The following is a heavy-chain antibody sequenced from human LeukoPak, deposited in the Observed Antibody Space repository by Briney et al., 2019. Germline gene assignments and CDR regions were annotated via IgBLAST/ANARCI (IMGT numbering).Heavy chain of an antibody. CDR2: IYYSGST. D-gene: IGHD2-15*01. J-gene: IGHJ5*02. V-gene: IGHV4-39*01. CDR3: ARGVVAARFWFDP. CDR1: GTSISSSSYY. Sequence: SETLSLTCTVSGTSISSSSYYWGWIRQPPGKGLEWIASIYYSGSTYYNPSLKSRVTISVDTSKNQFSLKLSSVTAADTAVYYCARGVVAARFWFDPWGQGTLVTVSS.